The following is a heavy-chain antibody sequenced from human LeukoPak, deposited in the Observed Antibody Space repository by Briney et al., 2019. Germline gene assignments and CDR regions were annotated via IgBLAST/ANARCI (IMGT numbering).Heavy chain of an antibody. CDR3: AKDPYYYYGMDV. J-gene: IGHJ6*02. CDR2: ISYDGSNK. V-gene: IGHV3-30*18. CDR1: GFTFSSYG. Sequence: PGGSLRLSCAASGFTFSSYGMHWVRQAPGKGLEWVAVISYDGSNKYYADSVKGRFTISRDNSKNTLYLQMNSLRAEDTAVYYCAKDPYYYYGMDVWGQGTTVTVSS.